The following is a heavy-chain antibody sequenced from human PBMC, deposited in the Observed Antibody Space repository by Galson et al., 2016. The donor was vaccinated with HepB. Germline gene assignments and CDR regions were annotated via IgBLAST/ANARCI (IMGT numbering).Heavy chain of an antibody. CDR3: ATVPILGAVALYLDY. Sequence: SLRLSCAASGLSFHTYSMNWVRQAPGKGLEWVSSISSSSSYLYYADSVKGRFSISRDNDKKSLFLQMNSLRVEDTAVYYCATVPILGAVALYLDYWGQGTLATVSS. D-gene: IGHD3-3*01. CDR2: ISSSSSYL. CDR1: GLSFHTYS. V-gene: IGHV3-21*01. J-gene: IGHJ4*02.